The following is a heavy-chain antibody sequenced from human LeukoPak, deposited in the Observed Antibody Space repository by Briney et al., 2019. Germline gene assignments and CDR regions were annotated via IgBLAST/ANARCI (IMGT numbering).Heavy chain of an antibody. CDR3: ANYDILTGPHYFDY. D-gene: IGHD3-9*01. Sequence: GGSLRLSCAASGFIFSNYWMNWVRQSQAPGKGLEWVGNIKQDASGTSYVDSVKGRFTISRDNSKNTLYLQMNSLRAEDTAVYYCANYDILTGPHYFDYWGQGTLVTVSS. J-gene: IGHJ4*02. V-gene: IGHV3-7*05. CDR1: GFIFSNYW. CDR2: IKQDASGT.